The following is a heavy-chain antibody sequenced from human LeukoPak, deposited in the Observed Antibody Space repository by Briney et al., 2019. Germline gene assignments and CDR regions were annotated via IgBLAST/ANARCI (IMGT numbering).Heavy chain of an antibody. Sequence: GGSLRLSCAASGVTVITNDMTWVRQAPGKGLEWVSVLYSDGNTKYADSVQRRFTISIDNSKNTLYLEMNSLSPDDTAVYYCARGVEPLAANTLAYWGQGTLVTVSS. J-gene: IGHJ4*02. CDR2: LYSDGNT. CDR1: GVTVITND. V-gene: IGHV3-53*01. D-gene: IGHD1-14*01. CDR3: ARGVEPLAANTLAY.